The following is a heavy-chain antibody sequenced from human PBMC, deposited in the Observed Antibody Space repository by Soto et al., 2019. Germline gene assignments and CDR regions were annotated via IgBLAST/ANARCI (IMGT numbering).Heavy chain of an antibody. CDR1: GYTFTGYY. CDR2: IIPVFGTA. D-gene: IGHD3-22*01. V-gene: IGHV1-69*01. Sequence: QVQLVQSGAEVKKPGASVKVSCKASGYTFTGYYMHWVRQAPGQGLEWMGGIIPVFGTANYAQKFQGRVTITADESTSTAYMEVGSLRSEDTAVYYCARDLFGDSSGYYLGYWGQGTLVTVSS. J-gene: IGHJ4*02. CDR3: ARDLFGDSSGYYLGY.